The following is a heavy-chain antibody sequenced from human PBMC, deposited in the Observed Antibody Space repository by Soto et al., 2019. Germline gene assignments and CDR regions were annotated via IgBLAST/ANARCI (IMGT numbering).Heavy chain of an antibody. V-gene: IGHV4-34*01. D-gene: IGHD2-21*01. Sequence: GSLWLTCDVHRASFSGYYWSSIRQPPGKGLEWIGEINHSGSTNYNPSLNSRVTISVDTSKNQFSLKLSSVTAADPAVYYCARGHIVLAFDICGQGTMVTVSS. CDR3: ARGHIVLAFDI. CDR1: RASFSGYY. J-gene: IGHJ3*02. CDR2: INHSGST.